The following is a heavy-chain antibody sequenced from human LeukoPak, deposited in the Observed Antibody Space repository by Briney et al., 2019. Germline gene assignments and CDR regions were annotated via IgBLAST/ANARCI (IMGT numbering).Heavy chain of an antibody. CDR3: ARLLSDTAMVIYYFDY. V-gene: IGHV4-39*01. Sequence: SETLSLTCTVSGGSISSSSYYWGWIRQPPGKGLEWIGSIYYSGSTYYNPSLKSRVTISVDTSKNQFSLKLSSVIAADTAVYYCARLLSDTAMVIYYFDYWGQGTLVTVSS. D-gene: IGHD5-18*01. J-gene: IGHJ4*02. CDR1: GGSISSSSYY. CDR2: IYYSGST.